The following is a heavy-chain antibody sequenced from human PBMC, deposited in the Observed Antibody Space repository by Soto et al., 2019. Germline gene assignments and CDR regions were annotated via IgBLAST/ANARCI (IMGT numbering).Heavy chain of an antibody. Sequence: GESLKISCKGSGYSFSSYWIAWVRQMPGKGLEWMGRIDPSDSYTNYSPSFQGHVTISADKSISTAYLQWSSLKASDTAMYYCARLPYSSSRAYYYYGMDVWGQGTTVTVSS. J-gene: IGHJ6*02. CDR1: GYSFSSYW. CDR2: IDPSDSYT. D-gene: IGHD6-6*01. V-gene: IGHV5-10-1*01. CDR3: ARLPYSSSRAYYYYGMDV.